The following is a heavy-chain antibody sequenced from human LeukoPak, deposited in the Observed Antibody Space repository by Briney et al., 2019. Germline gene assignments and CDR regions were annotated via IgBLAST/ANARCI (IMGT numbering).Heavy chain of an antibody. V-gene: IGHV1-8*01. D-gene: IGHD2-2*01. Sequence: ASVKASCKASGYTFTSYDINWVRQATGQGLEWMGWMNPNSGNTGYAQKFQGRVTMTRNTSMSTAYMELSSLTSEDTAVYYCARGPYCSSTSCDGEGLDHWGQGTLVTVSS. J-gene: IGHJ4*02. CDR1: GYTFTSYD. CDR2: MNPNSGNT. CDR3: ARGPYCSSTSCDGEGLDH.